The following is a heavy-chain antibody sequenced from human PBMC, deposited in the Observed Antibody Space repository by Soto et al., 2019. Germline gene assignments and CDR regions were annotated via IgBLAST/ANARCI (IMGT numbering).Heavy chain of an antibody. CDR3: AREQWGFDS. J-gene: IGHJ4*02. CDR1: GGSITTNGRY. V-gene: IGHV4-31*03. CDR2: IYYTGNS. Sequence: QVQLQESGPELVKPSQTLSLTCSVSGGSITTNGRYWTWIRQHPGQGLEWIAYIYYTGNSYLNPSLKSRLSISVDTSTIQFSLALRSVTAADTAVYYCAREQWGFDSWGQGTLVTVSS. D-gene: IGHD6-19*01.